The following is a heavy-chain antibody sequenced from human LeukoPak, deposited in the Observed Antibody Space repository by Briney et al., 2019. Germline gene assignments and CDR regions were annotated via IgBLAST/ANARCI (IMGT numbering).Heavy chain of an antibody. CDR2: IIPIFGTA. CDR1: GGTFSSYA. CDR3: ARSERGLSSSWYGVDY. Sequence: EASVEVSCKASGGTFSSYAISWVRQAPGQGLEWMGGIIPIFGTANYAQKFQGRVTITADKSTSTAYMELSSLRSEDTAVYYCARSERGLSSSWYGVDYWGQGTLVTVSS. V-gene: IGHV1-69*06. D-gene: IGHD6-13*01. J-gene: IGHJ4*02.